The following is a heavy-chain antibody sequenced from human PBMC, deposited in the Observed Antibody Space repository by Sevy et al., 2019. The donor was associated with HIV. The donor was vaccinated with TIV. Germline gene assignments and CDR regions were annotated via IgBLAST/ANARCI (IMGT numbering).Heavy chain of an antibody. D-gene: IGHD1-7*01. CDR1: GFTFSDYY. J-gene: IGHJ6*01. CDR2: ISNSGSTI. V-gene: IGHV3-11*01. Sequence: GGSLRLSCAASGFTFSDYYMSWIRQAPGKGLEWVSYISNSGSTIYYADSVKGRFTISRDNAKNSLYLQMNSLRAEDTAVYYWARAITGTTFPYYGMDVWGQGTTVTVSS. CDR3: ARAITGTTFPYYGMDV.